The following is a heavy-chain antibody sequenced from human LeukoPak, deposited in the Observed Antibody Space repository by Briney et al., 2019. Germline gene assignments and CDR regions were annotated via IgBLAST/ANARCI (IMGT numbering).Heavy chain of an antibody. CDR3: ATQILLCHYY. CDR2: INHSGST. Sequence: SETLSLTCAVYGGSFSDYYWSWIRQPPGKGLEWIGEINHSGSTDYNPSLKSRVTISIDKSKNHFSLKLTSVTAADTAIYYCATQILLCHYYWGQGTLVTVSS. D-gene: IGHD2/OR15-2a*01. V-gene: IGHV4-34*01. CDR1: GGSFSDYY. J-gene: IGHJ4*02.